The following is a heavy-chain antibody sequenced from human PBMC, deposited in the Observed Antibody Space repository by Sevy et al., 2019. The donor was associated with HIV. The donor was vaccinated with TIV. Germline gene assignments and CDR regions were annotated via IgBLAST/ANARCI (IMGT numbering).Heavy chain of an antibody. CDR3: STDPIIVLLVTDGMDV. CDR2: IKSKTDGGTT. J-gene: IGHJ6*02. CDR1: GFTFSNTW. Sequence: GGSLRLSCAASGFTFSNTWMSWVRQAPGKGLEWVGRIKSKTDGGTTDYVVPVKGRFTISRDDSKNTLFLQMNSLKTEDTAVYYCSTDPIIVLLVTDGMDVWGQGTTVTVSS. V-gene: IGHV3-15*01. D-gene: IGHD2-8*02.